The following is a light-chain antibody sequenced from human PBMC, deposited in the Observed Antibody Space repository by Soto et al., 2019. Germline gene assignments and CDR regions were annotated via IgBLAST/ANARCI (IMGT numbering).Light chain of an antibody. V-gene: IGKV3-20*01. J-gene: IGKJ1*01. CDR1: QSVSSSY. CDR3: QQYGSSPWT. Sequence: IVLTQSPGTLSLSPGERATLSCRASQSVSSSYLAWYQQKPGQAPRPLIYGASSRAIGIPDRFSGSGSGTDFTLTISRLEPEDFAVYYCQQYGSSPWTFGQATKVDIK. CDR2: GAS.